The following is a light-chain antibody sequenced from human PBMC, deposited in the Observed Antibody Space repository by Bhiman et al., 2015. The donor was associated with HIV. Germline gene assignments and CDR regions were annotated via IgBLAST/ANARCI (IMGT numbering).Light chain of an antibody. V-gene: IGLV1-40*01. CDR2: GNN. CDR3: QSYDSSLSGPTEV. J-gene: IGLJ2*01. CDR1: ISNIGAGYD. Sequence: QSVLTQPPSVSGAPGQRVTISCTGSISNIGAGYDVHWYQQLPGTAPKLLIYGNNNRPSGVPDRFSGSKSGTSASLAITGLQAEDEADYYCQSYDSSLSGPTEVFGGGTKLTVL.